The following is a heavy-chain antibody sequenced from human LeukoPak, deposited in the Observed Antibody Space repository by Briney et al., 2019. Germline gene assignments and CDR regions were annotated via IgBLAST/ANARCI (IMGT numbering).Heavy chain of an antibody. CDR2: ISGSGGST. V-gene: IGHV3-23*01. Sequence: GGSLRLSCAAFGFTFTSYAMSWVRQAPGKGLEWVSSISGSGGSTYYPASVKGRFTMSRDNSKNTLYLQMNSLRAEDTAVYYCAKDFPNPGTSRHFQYWGQGTLVTVSS. J-gene: IGHJ1*01. CDR1: GFTFTSYA. D-gene: IGHD2-8*01. CDR3: AKDFPNPGTSRHFQY.